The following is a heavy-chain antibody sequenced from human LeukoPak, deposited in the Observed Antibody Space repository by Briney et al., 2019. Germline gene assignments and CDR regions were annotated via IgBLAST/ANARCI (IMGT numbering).Heavy chain of an antibody. Sequence: SETLSLTCAVSGVSISSYYWNWIRQSPGKGLEWIGYIYYSGSTNYNPSLKSRVTISLDTSKSQFSLKLRSVTAADTAVYYCARETEMHIDVWGQGTTVTVSS. D-gene: IGHD5-24*01. CDR2: IYYSGST. CDR1: GVSISSYY. CDR3: ARETEMHIDV. V-gene: IGHV4-59*01. J-gene: IGHJ6*02.